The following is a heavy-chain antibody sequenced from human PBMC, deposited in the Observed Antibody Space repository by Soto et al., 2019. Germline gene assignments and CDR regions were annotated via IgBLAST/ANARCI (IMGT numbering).Heavy chain of an antibody. CDR2: MNPNSGNT. J-gene: IGHJ6*02. D-gene: IGHD3-10*01. CDR1: GYTFTSYD. V-gene: IGHV1-8*01. CDR3: AGTYYYGSGSSQLYYYYGMDV. Sequence: QVQLVQSGAEVKKPGASVKVSCKASGYTFTSYDINWVRQATGQGLEWMGWMNPNSGNTGYAQKFQGRVTMTRNTSISTAYMELSSLRSEDTAVYYCAGTYYYGSGSSQLYYYYGMDVWGQGTTVTVSS.